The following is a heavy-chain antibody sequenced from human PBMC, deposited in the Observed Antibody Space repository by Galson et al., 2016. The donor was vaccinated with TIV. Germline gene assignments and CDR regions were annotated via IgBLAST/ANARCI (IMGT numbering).Heavy chain of an antibody. D-gene: IGHD2-21*02. V-gene: IGHV1-69*05. Sequence: SVKVSCKASGGTFNSYAINWVRQAPGQGLEWMGGTLPISGSTNLAQKFQDRVTITTDVSTNTVYMELSSLRSEDTGVYYCARLTPCGGDCYYFDRWGQGTLVTVSS. J-gene: IGHJ4*02. CDR3: ARLTPCGGDCYYFDR. CDR1: GGTFNSYA. CDR2: TLPISGST.